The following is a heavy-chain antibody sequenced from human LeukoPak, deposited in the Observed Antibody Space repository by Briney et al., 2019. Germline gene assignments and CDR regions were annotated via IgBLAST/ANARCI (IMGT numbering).Heavy chain of an antibody. CDR2: IYHSGST. CDR3: ARGTYNWNVAVFDY. V-gene: IGHV4-4*02. J-gene: IGHJ4*02. Sequence: SGTLSLTCAVSGGSISSNNWWSWVRQSPGKGLEWIGEIYHSGSTNYNPSLKSRVTISVDKSKNQFSLKLSSVTAADTAVYYCARGTYNWNVAVFDYWGQGTLVTVSS. CDR1: GGSISSNNW. D-gene: IGHD1-20*01.